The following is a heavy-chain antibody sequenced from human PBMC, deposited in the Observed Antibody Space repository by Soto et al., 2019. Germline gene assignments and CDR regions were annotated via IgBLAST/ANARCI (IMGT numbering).Heavy chain of an antibody. CDR2: IRSKAYGGTT. V-gene: IGHV3-49*05. D-gene: IGHD2-8*01. Sequence: EVQLVESGGGLVKPGRSLRLSCTASGFTFGDYAMSWFRQAPGKGLEWVGFIRSKAYGGTTEYAASVKGRFTISRDDSRSIAYLQMNSLVTENTTVYYCTRDRCTNGVCHRICYFDYWGQGTLGTVPS. J-gene: IGHJ4*02. CDR3: TRDRCTNGVCHRICYFDY. CDR1: GFTFGDYA.